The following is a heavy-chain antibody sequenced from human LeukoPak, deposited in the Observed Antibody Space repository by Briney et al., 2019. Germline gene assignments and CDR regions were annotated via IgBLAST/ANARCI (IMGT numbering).Heavy chain of an antibody. CDR3: ARVQDGSSWYEYFQH. V-gene: IGHV3-21*01. J-gene: IGHJ1*01. Sequence: GGSLRLSCAASAFSLNAYNMNWVRQAPGKGLEWVSSISYTGTYIYYADSVKGRFTISRDNAKNSLFLQMNSLRAEDTAVYYCARVQDGSSWYEYFQHWGQGTLVTVSS. CDR1: AFSLNAYN. D-gene: IGHD6-13*01. CDR2: ISYTGTYI.